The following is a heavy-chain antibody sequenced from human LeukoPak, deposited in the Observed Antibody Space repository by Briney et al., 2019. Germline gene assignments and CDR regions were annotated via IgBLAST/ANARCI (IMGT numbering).Heavy chain of an antibody. CDR2: ARNRAYGGAT. V-gene: IGHV3-49*04. CDR3: SRGSIENGSGWYIDY. J-gene: IGHJ4*02. Sequence: GRSLRLSCATSGFTFGDCAVGWVRQAPGKGLKWVGFARNRAYGGATEYAASAKGRFTISRDDSRNIAYLQMDGLKTDDTAVYHCSRGSIENGSGWYIDYWGQGTLVTVSS. CDR1: GFTFGDCA. D-gene: IGHD6-19*01.